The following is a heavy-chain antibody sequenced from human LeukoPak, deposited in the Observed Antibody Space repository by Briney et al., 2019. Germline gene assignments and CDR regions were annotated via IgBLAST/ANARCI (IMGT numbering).Heavy chain of an antibody. D-gene: IGHD2-8*02. Sequence: GGSLRLSCAASGFTFSSYGMHWVRQAPGKGLEWVAVISYDGSNKYYADSVKGRFTISRDNSKNTLYLQMNSLRAEDTAMYYCAKDDVWKTFLRGVVDYWGQGTLVTVSS. CDR1: GFTFSSYG. CDR3: AKDDVWKTFLRGVVDY. J-gene: IGHJ4*02. CDR2: ISYDGSNK. V-gene: IGHV3-30*18.